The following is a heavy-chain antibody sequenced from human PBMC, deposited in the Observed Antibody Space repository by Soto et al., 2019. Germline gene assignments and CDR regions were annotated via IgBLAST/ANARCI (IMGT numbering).Heavy chain of an antibody. CDR2: ISAYNGNT. CDR1: GYTFTSYG. CDR3: ARDGSGIAARPRYYYYGMDV. V-gene: IGHV1-18*04. J-gene: IGHJ6*02. Sequence: QVQLVQSGAEVKKPGASVKVSCKASGYTFTSYGISWVRQAPGQGLEWMGWISAYNGNTNYAQKLQGRVTMTTDTSTSTAYMELSSLRSDDTAVYYCARDGSGIAARPRYYYYGMDVWGQGTTVTVSS. D-gene: IGHD6-6*01.